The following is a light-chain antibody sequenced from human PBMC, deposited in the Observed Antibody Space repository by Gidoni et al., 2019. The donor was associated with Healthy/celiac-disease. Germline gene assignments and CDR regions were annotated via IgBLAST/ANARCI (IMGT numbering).Light chain of an antibody. CDR1: NIGSKS. CDR2: YDS. Sequence: SSVLTQPPSVSVAPGKPARITCGGNNIGSKSVHWYQQKPGQAPVLVIYYDSDRPSGIPERFSGSNSGNTATLTISRVEAGDEADYYCQVWDSSTGVFGGGTKLTVL. J-gene: IGLJ3*02. V-gene: IGLV3-21*04. CDR3: QVWDSSTGV.